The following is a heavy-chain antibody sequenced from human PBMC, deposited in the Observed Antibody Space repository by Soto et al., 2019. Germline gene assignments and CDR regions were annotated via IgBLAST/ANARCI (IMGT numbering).Heavy chain of an antibody. J-gene: IGHJ4*01. V-gene: IGHV3-11*01. D-gene: IGHD3-22*01. CDR2: ISDDGYTI. Sequence: SDCKVGDFCVRRSSKAKGKGPEWVSYISDDGYTIYYADSVKGRFTISRDNAKNSLDLQMTNLRAEDTAVYYCAKPLSPFSSSYLDYW. CDR1: DCKVGDFC. CDR3: AKPLSPFSSSYLDY.